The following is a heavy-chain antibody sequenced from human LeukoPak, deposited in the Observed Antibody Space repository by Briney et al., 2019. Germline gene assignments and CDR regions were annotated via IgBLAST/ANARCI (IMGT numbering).Heavy chain of an antibody. V-gene: IGHV3-7*01. CDR3: ARGGRPDY. Sequence: GGSLRLSCAASGFTFSSSWMSWVRQAPGKGLECVANIKEDGREKYYVDSVKGRFTISRDNAKNSLYLQMSSLRAEDTAVYYCARGGRPDYWGQGTLVTVSS. J-gene: IGHJ4*02. D-gene: IGHD3-10*01. CDR2: IKEDGREK. CDR1: GFTFSSSW.